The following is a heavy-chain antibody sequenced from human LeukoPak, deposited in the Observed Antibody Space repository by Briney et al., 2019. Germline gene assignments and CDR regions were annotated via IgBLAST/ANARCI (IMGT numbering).Heavy chain of an antibody. CDR1: GGSFSGYY. V-gene: IGHV4-34*01. Sequence: SETLSLTCAVYGGSFSGYYWSWIRQPPGKGLEWIGEINHSGSTNYNPSLKSRVTISVDTSKNQFSLKLSSVTAADTAVYYCARGGYYGSSGYYGFDYWGQGTLVTVSS. J-gene: IGHJ4*02. CDR3: ARGGYYGSSGYYGFDY. CDR2: INHSGST. D-gene: IGHD3-22*01.